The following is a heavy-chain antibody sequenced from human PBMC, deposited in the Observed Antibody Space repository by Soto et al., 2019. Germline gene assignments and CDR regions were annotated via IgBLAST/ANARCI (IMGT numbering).Heavy chain of an antibody. J-gene: IGHJ5*02. CDR3: ARVPRSGSYYGNWFDP. CDR1: GGTFSSYA. CDR2: IIPIFGTA. V-gene: IGHV1-69*13. Sequence: ASVKVSCKASGGTFSSYAISWVRQAPGQGLEWMGGIIPIFGTANYAQKFQGRVTITADESTSTAYMELSSLRSEDTAVYYCARVPRSGSYYGNWFDPCGQGTLVTVSS. D-gene: IGHD1-26*01.